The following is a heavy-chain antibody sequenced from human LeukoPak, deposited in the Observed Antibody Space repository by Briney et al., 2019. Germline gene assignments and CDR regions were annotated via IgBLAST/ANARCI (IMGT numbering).Heavy chain of an antibody. V-gene: IGHV4-59*12. CDR1: GGSISNKY. D-gene: IGHD3-9*01. J-gene: IGHJ4*02. CDR2: IYYSGST. CDR3: ARDRGRYDILTGYRSGRLDY. Sequence: SETLSLTCTVSGGSISNKYWSWIRQPPGKGLEWIGYIYYSGSTNYNPSLKSRVTILVDTSKNQFSLKLSSVTAADTAVYYCARDRGRYDILTGYRSGRLDYWGQGTLVTVSS.